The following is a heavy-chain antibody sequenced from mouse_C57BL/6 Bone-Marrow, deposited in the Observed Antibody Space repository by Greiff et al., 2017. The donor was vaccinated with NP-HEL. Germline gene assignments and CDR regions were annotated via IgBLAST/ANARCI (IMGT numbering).Heavy chain of an antibody. CDR3: TTWGLRRSYYAMDY. V-gene: IGHV14-4*01. J-gene: IGHJ4*01. CDR2: IDPENGDT. CDR1: GFNIKDDY. Sequence: VQLQQSGAELVRPGASVKLSCTASGFNIKDDYMHWVKQRPEQGLEWIGWIDPENGDTEYASQFQGKATITADTSSNTAYLQLSSLTSEDTAVYYCTTWGLRRSYYAMDYWGQGTSVTVSS. D-gene: IGHD2-2*01.